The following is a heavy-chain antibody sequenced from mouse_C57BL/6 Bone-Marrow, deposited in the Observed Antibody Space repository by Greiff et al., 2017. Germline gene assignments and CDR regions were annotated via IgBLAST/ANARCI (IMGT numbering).Heavy chain of an antibody. V-gene: IGHV1-55*01. CDR1: GYTFTSYW. J-gene: IGHJ1*03. Sequence: QVHVKQPGAELVKPGASVKMSCKASGYTFTSYWITWVKQRPGQGLEWIGDIYPGSGSTNYNEKFKSKATLTVDTTSSTAYMQLRNLTSKDSAVYYCARPYYSNDWYFDVWGTGTTVTVSS. D-gene: IGHD2-5*01. CDR2: IYPGSGST. CDR3: ARPYYSNDWYFDV.